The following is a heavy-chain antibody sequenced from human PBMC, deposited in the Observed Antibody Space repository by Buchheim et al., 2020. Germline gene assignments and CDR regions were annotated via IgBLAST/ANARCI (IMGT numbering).Heavy chain of an antibody. Sequence: EVQLVESGGGLVQPGGSLRLSCAASGFTFSSYAMSWVRQAPGKGLEWVSAISGSGGSTYYADSVKGRFTISRDNSKHTPYLQMNSLRAEDTAVYYCAKDREMTTVSPAEYFQHWGQGTL. CDR2: ISGSGGST. D-gene: IGHD4-17*01. CDR3: AKDREMTTVSPAEYFQH. J-gene: IGHJ1*01. CDR1: GFTFSSYA. V-gene: IGHV3-23*04.